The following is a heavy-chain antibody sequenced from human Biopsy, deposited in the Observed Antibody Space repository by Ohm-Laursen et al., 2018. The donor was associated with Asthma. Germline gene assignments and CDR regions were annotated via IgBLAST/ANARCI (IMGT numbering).Heavy chain of an antibody. CDR2: IVFASGDT. CDR1: GVALSGYT. J-gene: IGHJ4*01. CDR3: AAGRTSLQGESLI. Sequence: GASVKVSCNASGVALSGYTFEWVRQARGLGLEWIAWIVFASGDTNYAQNFQDRLTVTRDMSAGSVSMELRGLSSTDTAVYYCAAGRTSLQGESLIWGQGTLVSVSS. D-gene: IGHD2/OR15-2a*01. V-gene: IGHV1-58*01.